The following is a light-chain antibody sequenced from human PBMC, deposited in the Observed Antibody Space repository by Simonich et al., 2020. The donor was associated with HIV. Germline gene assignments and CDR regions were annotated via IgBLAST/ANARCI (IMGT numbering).Light chain of an antibody. Sequence: QSVLTQPPSASGTPGQRVTISCSGSSSNIGSNTVHWYQQLPGTAPKPLIYRNNQRPSGVPDRFSGSKSGTSASLAISGLQSEDEADYYCAAWDDSLNGPVFGGGTKLTVL. V-gene: IGLV1-44*01. CDR3: AAWDDSLNGPV. J-gene: IGLJ2*01. CDR1: SSNIGSNT. CDR2: RNN.